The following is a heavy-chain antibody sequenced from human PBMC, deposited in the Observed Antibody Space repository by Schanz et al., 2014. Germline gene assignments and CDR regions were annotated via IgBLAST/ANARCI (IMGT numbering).Heavy chain of an antibody. CDR1: GFTFRSHG. CDR3: AKDMHKDYGGKPQAFDI. J-gene: IGHJ3*02. D-gene: IGHD4-17*01. V-gene: IGHV3-33*06. Sequence: QVQLVESGGGVVQPGRSLRLSCAASGFTFRSHGMHWVRQAPGKGLEWVAVIWYDGNNKFYADSVKGRFIISRDNSKNTLDLQMNSLRDEDTALYYCAKDMHKDYGGKPQAFDIWGQGTTVTVSS. CDR2: IWYDGNNK.